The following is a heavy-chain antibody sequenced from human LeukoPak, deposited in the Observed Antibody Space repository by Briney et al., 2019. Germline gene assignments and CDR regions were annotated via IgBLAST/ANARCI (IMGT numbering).Heavy chain of an antibody. V-gene: IGHV1-69*13. CDR3: ARVGGTGTTPELLYFDY. D-gene: IGHD1-1*01. Sequence: SVKVSCKASGGTFSSYAISWVRQAPGQGLEWMGGIIPIFGTANYAQKFQGRVTITADESTSTAYMELSSLRSEDTAVYYCARVGGTGTTPELLYFDYWGQGTLVTVSS. CDR1: GGTFSSYA. J-gene: IGHJ4*02. CDR2: IIPIFGTA.